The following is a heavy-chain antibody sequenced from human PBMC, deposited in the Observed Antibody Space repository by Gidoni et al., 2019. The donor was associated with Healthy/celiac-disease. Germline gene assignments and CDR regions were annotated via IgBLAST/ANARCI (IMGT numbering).Heavy chain of an antibody. V-gene: IGHV1-58*01. J-gene: IGHJ5*02. CDR2: IVVGSGNT. CDR1: GFTFTSSA. CDR3: AADLASGDTPGLA. D-gene: IGHD4-17*01. Sequence: QMQLVQSGPEVKKPGTSVKVSCKASGFTFTSSAVQWVRQARGQRLEWIGWIVVGSGNTNYAQKFQERVTITRDMSTSTAYMELSSLRSEDTAVYYCAADLASGDTPGLAWGQGTLVTVSS.